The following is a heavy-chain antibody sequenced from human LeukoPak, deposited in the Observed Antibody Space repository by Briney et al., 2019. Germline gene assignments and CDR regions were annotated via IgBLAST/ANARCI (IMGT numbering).Heavy chain of an antibody. Sequence: GGSLRLSCAASGFTFSSYSMNWVRQAPGKGLEWVSYISSSSSTIYYADSVKGRFTISRDNAKNSLYLQMNSLRAEDTAVYYCARGHRRITAQAFDIWGQGTMVTVSS. CDR2: ISSSSSTI. V-gene: IGHV3-48*01. CDR1: GFTFSSYS. CDR3: ARGHRRITAQAFDI. D-gene: IGHD5-24*01. J-gene: IGHJ3*02.